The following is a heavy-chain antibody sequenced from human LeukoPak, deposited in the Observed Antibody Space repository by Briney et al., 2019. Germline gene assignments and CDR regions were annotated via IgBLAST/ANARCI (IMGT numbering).Heavy chain of an antibody. Sequence: PGGSQRLSCAASGFTFSSYWMSWVRQAPGKGLEWVANIKQDGSEKYYVDSVKGRFTISRDNAKNSLYLQMNSLRAEDTAVYYCARDGYIVRFLEWLSHLGSYFDYWGQGTLVTVSS. CDR3: ARDGYIVRFLEWLSHLGSYFDY. CDR2: IKQDGSEK. V-gene: IGHV3-7*01. D-gene: IGHD3-3*01. CDR1: GFTFSSYW. J-gene: IGHJ4*02.